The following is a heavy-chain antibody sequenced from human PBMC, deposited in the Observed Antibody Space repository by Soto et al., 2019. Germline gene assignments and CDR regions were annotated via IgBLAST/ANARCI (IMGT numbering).Heavy chain of an antibody. D-gene: IGHD3-16*01. V-gene: IGHV3-7*01. CDR3: ARLRGDI. CDR1: GFNFSSYW. Sequence: EVQLVESGGGLVQPGGSLRLSCAASGFNFSSYWMTWVRQAPGKGLEWVANIKQDGSEKYYVESVKGRFTISRDNAKNSLYLQMNSRRAEDTAVYYCARLRGDICGQGTMVTVSS. J-gene: IGHJ3*02. CDR2: IKQDGSEK.